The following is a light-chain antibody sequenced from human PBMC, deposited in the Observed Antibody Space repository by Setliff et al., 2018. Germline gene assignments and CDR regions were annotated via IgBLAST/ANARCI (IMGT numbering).Light chain of an antibody. CDR1: STDVGRYIF. CDR2: DVS. V-gene: IGLV2-14*03. J-gene: IGLJ1*01. CDR3: SSYTSSSTRV. Sequence: QSVLTQPASVSGSPGQSITISCTGSSTDVGRYIFVSWYQQHPGKAPRLMIFDVSNRPSGVSNRFSGSKSGSTASLTISGLQPEDEADYYCSSYTSSSTRVFGTGTKGTV.